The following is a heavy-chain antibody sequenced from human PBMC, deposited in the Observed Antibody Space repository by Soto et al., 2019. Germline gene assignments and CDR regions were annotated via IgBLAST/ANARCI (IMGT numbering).Heavy chain of an antibody. CDR3: ARALADSSSWYSTKQEIDY. V-gene: IGHV4-31*03. CDR1: GGSISSGGYY. CDR2: IYYSGST. Sequence: QVQLQESGPGLVKPSQTLSLTCTVSGGSISSGGYYWSWIRQHPGKGLEWIGYIYYSGSTYYNPSLRSRVTISVDPSKNQFSLKLSSVTAADTAVYYCARALADSSSWYSTKQEIDYWGQGTLVTVSS. D-gene: IGHD6-13*01. J-gene: IGHJ4*02.